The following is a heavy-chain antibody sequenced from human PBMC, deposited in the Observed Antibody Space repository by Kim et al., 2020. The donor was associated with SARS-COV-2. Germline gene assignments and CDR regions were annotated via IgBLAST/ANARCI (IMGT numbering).Heavy chain of an antibody. D-gene: IGHD3-16*01. CDR2: INPNSGGT. Sequence: ASVKVSCKASGYTFTGYYMHWVRQAPGQGLEWMGRINPNSGGTNYAQKFQGRVTMTRDTSISTAYMELSRLRSDDTAVYYCASTHRGQTRPYYYYVDVWGKGTTVTVSS. V-gene: IGHV1-2*06. CDR3: ASTHRGQTRPYYYYVDV. CDR1: GYTFTGYY. J-gene: IGHJ6*03.